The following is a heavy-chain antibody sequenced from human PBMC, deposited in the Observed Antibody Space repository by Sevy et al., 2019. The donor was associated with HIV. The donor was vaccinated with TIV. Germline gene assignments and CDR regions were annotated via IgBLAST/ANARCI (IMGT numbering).Heavy chain of an antibody. CDR1: GFTFSSYA. CDR3: AKPLAVTTTRESDY. J-gene: IGHJ4*02. D-gene: IGHD4-17*01. V-gene: IGHV3-23*01. Sequence: GGSLRLSCAASGFTFSSYAMSWVRQAPGKGLEWVSAISGSGGSTYYADSVKGRFTISRDNSKNTLYLQMNSLRAEDTAVYYCAKPLAVTTTRESDYWGQRTLVTVSS. CDR2: ISGSGGST.